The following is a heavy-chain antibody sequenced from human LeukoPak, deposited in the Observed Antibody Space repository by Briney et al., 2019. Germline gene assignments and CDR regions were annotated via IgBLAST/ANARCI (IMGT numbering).Heavy chain of an antibody. D-gene: IGHD4-17*01. CDR3: VRIRYGARDKDFDY. Sequence: GGSLRLSCAASGFTFSSYAMSWVRQAPGKGLEWVSAISGSGGSTYYADSVKGRFTISRDNSKNTLYLQMNSLKAEDTAVYYCVRIRYGARDKDFDYWGQGTLVTVSS. J-gene: IGHJ4*02. CDR1: GFTFSSYA. CDR2: ISGSGGST. V-gene: IGHV3-23*01.